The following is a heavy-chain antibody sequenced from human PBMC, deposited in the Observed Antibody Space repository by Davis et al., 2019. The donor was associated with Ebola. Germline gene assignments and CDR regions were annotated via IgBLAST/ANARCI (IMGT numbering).Heavy chain of an antibody. J-gene: IGHJ5*01. CDR2: ISHHNGYT. CDR1: GGSFSDYF. D-gene: IGHD2/OR15-2a*01. Sequence: MPSETLSLTCAVYGGSFSDYFWSWIRQPPEKGLEWIGEISHHNGYTNYNPSLRSRVAISVDSSKNQFSLKISSVTAADTATSYFARNTKTNIEDSGLGYNSFDSWGQGVLVSVSS. V-gene: IGHV4-34*01. CDR3: ARNTKTNIEDSGLGYNSFDS.